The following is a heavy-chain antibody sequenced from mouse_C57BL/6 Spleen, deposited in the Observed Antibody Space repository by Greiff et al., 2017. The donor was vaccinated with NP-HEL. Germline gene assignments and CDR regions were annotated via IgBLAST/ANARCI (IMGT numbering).Heavy chain of an antibody. D-gene: IGHD3-2*02. J-gene: IGHJ4*01. CDR3: TRRGFYYYAMDY. CDR1: GYTFTDYE. V-gene: IGHV1-15*01. CDR2: IDPETGGT. Sequence: QVQLKESGAELVRPGASVTLSCKASGYTFTDYEMHWVKQTPVHGLEWIGPIDPETGGTAYNQKFKGKAILTADKSSSTAYMELRSLTSEDSAVYYCTRRGFYYYAMDYWGQGTSVTVSS.